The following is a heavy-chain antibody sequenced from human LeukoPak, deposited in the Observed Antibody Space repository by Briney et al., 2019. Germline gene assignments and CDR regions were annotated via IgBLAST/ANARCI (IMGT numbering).Heavy chain of an antibody. CDR1: GYTFTSYG. CDR2: ISAYNGNT. CDR3: ARAPANKYDSRLTEDY. Sequence: ASVKVSCKASGYTFTSYGISWVRQAPGQGLEWMGWISAYNGNTNYAQKFQGRVTMTRDTSTSTVYMELSSLRSEDTAVYYCARAPANKYDSRLTEDYWGQGTLVTVSS. J-gene: IGHJ4*02. V-gene: IGHV1-18*01. D-gene: IGHD3-22*01.